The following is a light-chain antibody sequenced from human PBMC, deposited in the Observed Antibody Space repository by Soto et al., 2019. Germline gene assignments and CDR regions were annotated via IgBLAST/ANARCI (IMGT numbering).Light chain of an antibody. CDR2: EAS. Sequence: DIQMTQSPSTLSASVGDRVNITCRASESINNYLAWYRQKPGKAPKLLISEASSLGGGVPSRFSGSGSGTEFSLTISSLQPDVFATYDCQQYNSYFFTFGPGPKVDI. J-gene: IGKJ3*01. CDR3: QQYNSYFFT. V-gene: IGKV1-5*03. CDR1: ESINNY.